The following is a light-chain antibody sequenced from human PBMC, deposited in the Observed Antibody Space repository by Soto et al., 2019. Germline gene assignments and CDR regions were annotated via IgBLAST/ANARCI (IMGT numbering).Light chain of an antibody. J-gene: IGLJ2*01. Sequence: SYVLTQPPSVSVAPGQTARITCGGNNIGVKSVHWYQQKPGQAPVLVVYDDSARPSGIPARFSGSNSGNTATLTVSRVEGGDEADYYCHVWDSGSDQGIFSGGTKLTVL. CDR2: DDS. CDR1: NIGVKS. CDR3: HVWDSGSDQGI. V-gene: IGLV3-21*02.